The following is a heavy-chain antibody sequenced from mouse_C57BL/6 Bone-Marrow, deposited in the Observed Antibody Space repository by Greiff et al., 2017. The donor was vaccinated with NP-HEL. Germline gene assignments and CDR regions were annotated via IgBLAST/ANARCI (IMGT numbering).Heavy chain of an antibody. CDR1: GFTFSDYY. J-gene: IGHJ2*01. Sequence: EVQLVESGGGLVQPGGSLKLSCAASGFTFSDYYMYWVRQTPEKRLEWVAYISNGGGSTYYPDTVKGRFTISRDNAKNTLYLQMSRLKSEDTAMYYCARHGYYGRVDYWGQGTTLTVSS. D-gene: IGHD1-1*01. V-gene: IGHV5-12*01. CDR3: ARHGYYGRVDY. CDR2: ISNGGGST.